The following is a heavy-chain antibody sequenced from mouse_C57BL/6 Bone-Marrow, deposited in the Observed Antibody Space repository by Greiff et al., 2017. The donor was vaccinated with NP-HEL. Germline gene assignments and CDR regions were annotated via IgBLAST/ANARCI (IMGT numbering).Heavy chain of an antibody. Sequence: VQLQQSGAELVRPGASVKLSCTASGFNIKDDYMHWVKQRPEQGLEWIGWIDPENGDTEYASKFQGKATITADTSSNTAYLQLSSLTSEDTAVYYCTTRYYGSRFYYAMDYWGQGTSVTVSS. J-gene: IGHJ4*01. CDR3: TTRYYGSRFYYAMDY. D-gene: IGHD1-1*01. CDR2: IDPENGDT. V-gene: IGHV14-4*01. CDR1: GFNIKDDY.